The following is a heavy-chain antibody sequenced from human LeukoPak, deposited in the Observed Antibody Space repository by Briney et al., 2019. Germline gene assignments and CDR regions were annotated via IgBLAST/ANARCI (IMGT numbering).Heavy chain of an antibody. D-gene: IGHD3-22*01. J-gene: IGHJ3*02. CDR1: GFTVSSNY. CDR3: ARAGYFDSSGFYAPDAFDI. Sequence: PGGSLRLSCAASGFTVSSNYMSWVRQAPGKGLEWVSVIYSGGSTYYADSVKGRFTISRDNSKNTLYLQMNSLRAEDTAVYYCARAGYFDSSGFYAPDAFDIWGQGTVVTVSS. CDR2: IYSGGST. V-gene: IGHV3-53*01.